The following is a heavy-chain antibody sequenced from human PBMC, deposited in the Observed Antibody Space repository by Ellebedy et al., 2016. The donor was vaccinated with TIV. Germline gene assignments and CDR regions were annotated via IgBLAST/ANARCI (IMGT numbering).Heavy chain of an antibody. J-gene: IGHJ4*02. CDR3: ARLYDSSGYGDDY. V-gene: IGHV1-3*01. CDR2: INAGNDNT. Sequence: AASVKVSCKASGYTFTSYAMHWVRQAPGQRLEWMGWINAGNDNTKYSQKFQGRVTITRDTSASTAYMELSSLRSEDTAVYYCARLYDSSGYGDDYWGQGTLVTVSS. D-gene: IGHD3-22*01. CDR1: GYTFTSYA.